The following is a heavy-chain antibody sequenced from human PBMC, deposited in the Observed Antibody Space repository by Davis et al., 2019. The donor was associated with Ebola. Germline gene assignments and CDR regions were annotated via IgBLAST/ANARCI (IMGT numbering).Heavy chain of an antibody. CDR2: IYPGDSDT. J-gene: IGHJ6*02. V-gene: IGHV5-51*01. CDR1: GYSLTSFW. Sequence: GESPKTPRQCSGYSLTSFWIGRVRQMPGKGLEWMGIIYPGDSDTRYSPSFQDHVTISADKSISTAYLQWSSLKASDTAMYYCARHCSSTSCPYYYYYGMDVWGQGTTVTVSS. CDR3: ARHCSSTSCPYYYYYGMDV. D-gene: IGHD2-2*01.